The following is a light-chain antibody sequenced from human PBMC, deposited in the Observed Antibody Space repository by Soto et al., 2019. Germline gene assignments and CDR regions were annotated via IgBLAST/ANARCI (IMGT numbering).Light chain of an antibody. Sequence: EVLLTPSPGTLSLSPGERATLSCRASQSVSRYLVWYQQKPGQAPRLLIYGASSRASGITDRFAGSGSGTDFTLTINRLGPEDSAVYYCQQFDSSPYTFGQGTRLEIK. CDR1: QSVSRY. V-gene: IGKV3-20*01. CDR3: QQFDSSPYT. J-gene: IGKJ2*01. CDR2: GAS.